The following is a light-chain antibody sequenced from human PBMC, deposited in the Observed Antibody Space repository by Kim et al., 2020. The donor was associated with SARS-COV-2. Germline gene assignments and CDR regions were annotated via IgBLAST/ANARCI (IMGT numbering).Light chain of an antibody. CDR1: SSDVGGNNY. J-gene: IGLJ3*02. CDR2: EVS. CDR3: SSYAGSNNL. V-gene: IGLV2-8*01. Sequence: QSALTQPPSASGSPGQSVTISCTGTSSDVGGNNYVSWYQHHTGKAPKLMIYEVSKRPSGVPDRFSGSKSGNTASLTVSGLQAEDGADYFCSSYAGSNNLFGGGTQLTVL.